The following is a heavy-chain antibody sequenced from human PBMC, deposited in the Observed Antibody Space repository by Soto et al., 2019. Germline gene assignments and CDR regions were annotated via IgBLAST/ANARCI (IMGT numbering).Heavy chain of an antibody. V-gene: IGHV1-3*01. J-gene: IGHJ6*02. CDR2: INAGNGNT. Sequence: ASVKVSCKASGYTFTSYAMHWVRQAPGQRLEWMGWINAGNGNTKYSQKFQGRVTIIRDTSASTAYMELSSLRSEDTAVYYCARWLSSSWYFSPYYYYGMDVWGQGTTVTVSS. CDR1: GYTFTSYA. CDR3: ARWLSSSWYFSPYYYYGMDV. D-gene: IGHD6-13*01.